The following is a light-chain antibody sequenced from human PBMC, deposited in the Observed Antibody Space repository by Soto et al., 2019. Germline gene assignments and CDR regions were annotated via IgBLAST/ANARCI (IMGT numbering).Light chain of an antibody. Sequence: DIQMTRSPSTLSVSVVNRVTITFRASQTISSWLAWYQQKPGKAPKLLIYKASTLKSGVPSRFSGSGSGTEFTLTISSLQPDDFATYYCQHYNSYSEAFGQGTKVDIK. V-gene: IGKV1-5*03. J-gene: IGKJ1*01. CDR2: KAS. CDR1: QTISSW. CDR3: QHYNSYSEA.